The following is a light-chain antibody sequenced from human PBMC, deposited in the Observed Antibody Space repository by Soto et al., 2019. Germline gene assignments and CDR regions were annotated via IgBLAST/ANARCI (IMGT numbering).Light chain of an antibody. CDR1: SSDVGAYNY. CDR2: EVS. J-gene: IGLJ2*01. Sequence: QSALTQPASVSGSPGQSITLSCSGTSSDVGAYNYVSWYQQHPGKAPKLMIYEVSNRPSGVSNRFSGSKSGNTASLTISGRQADDEADYYCTSYTTTSTLGVFGGGTKLTVL. CDR3: TSYTTTSTLGV. V-gene: IGLV2-14*01.